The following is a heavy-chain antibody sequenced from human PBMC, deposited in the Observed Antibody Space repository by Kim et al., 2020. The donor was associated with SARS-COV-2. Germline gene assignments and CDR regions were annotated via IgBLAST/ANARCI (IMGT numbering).Heavy chain of an antibody. CDR1: GFTVGDYS. CDR3: WRKGLLETSFTSNWYYY. D-gene: IGHD1-1*01. V-gene: IGHV3-9*01. Sequence: GGSLRLSCAASGFTVGDYSMHWVRQAPGKGLEWVSGICSDSGTFCYAAVVSGCSITSSNNAKKPLLQINNMRAEDDTVFYCWRKGLLETSFTSNWYYY. CDR2: ICSDSGTF. J-gene: IGHJ6*03.